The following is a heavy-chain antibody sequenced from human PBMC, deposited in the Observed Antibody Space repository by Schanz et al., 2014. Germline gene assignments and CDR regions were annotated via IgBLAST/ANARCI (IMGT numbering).Heavy chain of an antibody. CDR2: INPSGGST. D-gene: IGHD6-13*01. V-gene: IGHV1-46*03. CDR1: GYTFTSDS. J-gene: IGHJ4*02. Sequence: QVQLVQSGPEVKKPGASVTVSCQASGYTFTSDSMHWVRQAPGQGLEWMGMINPSGGSTTYAQKFQGRVTMTRDTSTSTVYMELSSLRSEDTAVYYCARDGVDAAAGGNYWGQGTLVTVSS. CDR3: ARDGVDAAAGGNY.